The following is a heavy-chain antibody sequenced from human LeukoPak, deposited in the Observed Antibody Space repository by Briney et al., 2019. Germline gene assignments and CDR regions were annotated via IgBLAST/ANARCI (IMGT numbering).Heavy chain of an antibody. J-gene: IGHJ4*02. CDR3: ARRLKNSNGWTFDY. CDR1: GYSFTIYW. V-gene: IGHV5-51*01. D-gene: IGHD6-19*01. CDR2: IYPGDSDT. Sequence: GESLQISCKGSGYSFTIYWIGWMRQMPGKGLEWMGIIYPGDSDTTYSPSFQGQVTISADRSINTAYLHWSSLEASDTAIYYCARRLKNSNGWTFDYWGQGTLVTVSS.